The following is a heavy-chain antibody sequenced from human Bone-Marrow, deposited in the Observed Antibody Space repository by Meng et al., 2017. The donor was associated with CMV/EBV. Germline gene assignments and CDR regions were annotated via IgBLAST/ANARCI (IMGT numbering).Heavy chain of an antibody. D-gene: IGHD3-3*01. CDR3: AGALWSGYYISR. J-gene: IGHJ4*02. CDR2: INPSGGST. CDR1: GYTFTSYY. Sequence: ASVKVSCKASGYTFTSYYMHWVRQAPGQGLEWMGIINPSGGSTNYAQKFQGRVTMTRDTSTSTVYMELSSLRSEDTAVYYCAGALWSGYYISRWGQGTLVTVSS. V-gene: IGHV1-46*01.